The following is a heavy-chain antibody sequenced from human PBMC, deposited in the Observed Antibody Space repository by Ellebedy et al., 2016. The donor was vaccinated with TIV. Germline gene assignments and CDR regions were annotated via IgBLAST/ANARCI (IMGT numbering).Heavy chain of an antibody. CDR2: MYHSGTT. D-gene: IGHD1-26*01. CDR1: GASISSSSYT. Sequence: SETLSLTXTVSGASISSSSYTWGWIRQPPGKGLEWIGSMYHSGTTEYNPSLKSRVTISLDTSKNQLSLNLNSVTAADTAVYYCAKDRGIVGALWEFDYWGQGILVTVSS. CDR3: AKDRGIVGALWEFDY. J-gene: IGHJ4*02. V-gene: IGHV4-39*07.